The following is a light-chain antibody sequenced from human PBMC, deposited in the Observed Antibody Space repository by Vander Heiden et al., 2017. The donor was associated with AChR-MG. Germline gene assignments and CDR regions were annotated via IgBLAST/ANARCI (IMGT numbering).Light chain of an antibody. J-gene: IGLJ3*02. CDR2: LNSDGSH. V-gene: IGLV4-69*01. Sequence: QLVLTPSPPASASLGASVKLTCTLSSGHSSYAIAWHQQQPEKGPRYLMKLNSDGSHSKGDGIPDRFSGSSPGAERYLTISSLQSEDEADYYCQTWGTGIWVFGGGTKLTVL. CDR3: QTWGTGIWV. CDR1: SGHSSYA.